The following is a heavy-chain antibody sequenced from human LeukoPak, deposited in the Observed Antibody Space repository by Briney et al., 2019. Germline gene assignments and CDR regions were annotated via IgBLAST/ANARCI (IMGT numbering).Heavy chain of an antibody. CDR1: GFTFDDYA. Sequence: GGSLRLPCAASGFTFDDYAMHWVRQAPGKGLEWVSGISWNSGSIGYADSVKGRFTISRDNAKNSLYLQMNSLRAEDTALYYCAKELTKRVGATCFDYWGQGTLVTVSS. D-gene: IGHD1-26*01. V-gene: IGHV3-9*01. CDR3: AKELTKRVGATCFDY. CDR2: ISWNSGSI. J-gene: IGHJ4*02.